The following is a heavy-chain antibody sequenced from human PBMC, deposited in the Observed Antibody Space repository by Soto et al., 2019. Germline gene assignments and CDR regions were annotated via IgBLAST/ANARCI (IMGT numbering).Heavy chain of an antibody. CDR2: IDPSDSYT. CDR3: ESSLTYCSSTSCLGNWFDP. V-gene: IGHV5-10-1*01. CDR1: GYSFTSYW. J-gene: IGHJ5*02. Sequence: GESLKISCKGSGYSFTSYWISWVRQMPGKGLEWMGRIDPSDSYTNYSPSFQGHVTISADKSISTAYLQWSSLKASDTAMYYCESSLTYCSSTSCLGNWFDPWGQGTLVTVSS. D-gene: IGHD2-2*01.